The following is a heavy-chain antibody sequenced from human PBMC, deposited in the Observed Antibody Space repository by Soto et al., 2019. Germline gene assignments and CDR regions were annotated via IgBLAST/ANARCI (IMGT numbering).Heavy chain of an antibody. J-gene: IGHJ4*02. D-gene: IGHD2-15*01. CDR1: GFTFSSYS. Sequence: EVQLLDSGGDLVQPGGSLRLSCAASGFTFSSYSMNWVRQAPGKGLEWVSAISGSGSRTYYADFAKGRLTSSRDNYKNTVYLQMNSLKVEDTAVYYCAKAPGILLPAAAPFGYWGQGTLVSVCS. CDR2: ISGSGSRT. CDR3: AKAPGILLPAAAPFGY. V-gene: IGHV3-23*01.